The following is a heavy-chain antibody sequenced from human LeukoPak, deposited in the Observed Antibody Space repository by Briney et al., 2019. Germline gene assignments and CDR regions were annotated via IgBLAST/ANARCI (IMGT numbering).Heavy chain of an antibody. Sequence: SQTLSLTCAISGDSVSSNSAAWNWIRQSPSRGLEWLGRTYYRSKWYNDYAVSVKSRITINPDTSENQFSVQLNSVTPEDTAVYYCARGPLLAVPSYFDYWGQGTLVTVSS. CDR3: ARGPLLAVPSYFDY. J-gene: IGHJ4*02. D-gene: IGHD6-19*01. CDR2: TYYRSKWYN. CDR1: GDSVSSNSAA. V-gene: IGHV6-1*01.